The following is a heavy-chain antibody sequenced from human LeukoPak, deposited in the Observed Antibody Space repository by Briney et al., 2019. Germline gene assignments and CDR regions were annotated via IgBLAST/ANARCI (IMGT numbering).Heavy chain of an antibody. D-gene: IGHD6-13*01. V-gene: IGHV4-59*01. CDR1: GGSIRTYY. CDR2: IYYSGST. J-gene: IGHJ4*02. CDR3: ARIAAGGTVFDY. Sequence: SETLSLTCTVSGGSIRTYYWSWIRQPPGKGLEWIGYIYYSGSTNYNPSLKSRVTISVDTSKNQFSLKLSSVTAADTAVYCCARIAAGGTVFDYWGQGTLVTVSS.